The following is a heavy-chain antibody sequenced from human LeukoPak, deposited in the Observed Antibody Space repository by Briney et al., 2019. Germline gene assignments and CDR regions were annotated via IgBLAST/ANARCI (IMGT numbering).Heavy chain of an antibody. D-gene: IGHD4-11*01. CDR2: ISPNSGGT. V-gene: IGHV1-2*02. Sequence: GASAKVSCKASGYTFTGYYIHWVRQVPGQGLEWMGWISPNSGGTNYAQKFQGRVTMTRDTSISTAYMELSRLRSDDTAVYYCARDAIVRDYSYSDYWGQGTLVTVSS. J-gene: IGHJ4*02. CDR3: ARDAIVRDYSYSDY. CDR1: GYTFTGYY.